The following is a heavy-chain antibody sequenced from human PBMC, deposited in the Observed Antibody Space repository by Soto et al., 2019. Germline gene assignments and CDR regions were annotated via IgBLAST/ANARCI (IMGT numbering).Heavy chain of an antibody. CDR3: ARDSRTNGVCYHRPFPEP. D-gene: IGHD2-8*01. Sequence: GGSLRLSCAASGFTFSSYDMHWVRQATGKGLEWVSAIGTAGDTYYPGSVKGRFTISRENAKNSLYLQMNSLRAGDTAVYYCARDSRTNGVCYHRPFPEPGGQGTLVTVSS. V-gene: IGHV3-13*01. CDR1: GFTFSSYD. J-gene: IGHJ4*02. CDR2: IGTAGDT.